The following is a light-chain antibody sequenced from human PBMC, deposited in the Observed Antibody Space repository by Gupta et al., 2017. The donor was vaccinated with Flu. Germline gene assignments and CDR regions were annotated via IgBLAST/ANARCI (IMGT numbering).Light chain of an antibody. V-gene: IGKV1-12*01. J-gene: IGKJ1*01. CDR1: QGIREW. CDR3: QPTYNFPWT. Sequence: PAFVCASVGDRVTSTWRARQGIREWLVWYQQKPGKAPKLLIYAASRGESGVPKRFSGSGSGTEFTLTISRRQPEDFATYYCQPTYNFPWTFGQGTKVEIK. CDR2: AAS.